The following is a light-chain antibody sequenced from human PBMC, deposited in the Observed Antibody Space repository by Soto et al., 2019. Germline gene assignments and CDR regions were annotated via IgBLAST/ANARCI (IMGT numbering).Light chain of an antibody. CDR2: EVS. CDR1: SSDVGGYTY. Sequence: QSVLTQPASVSASPGQSITISCTGTSSDVGGYTYVSWYQQHPGKAPKLMIFEVSNRPSGVSHRFSGSRSGNTASLTISGLQAEDEADYYCSSYTTSSALVFGTGTKVTVL. J-gene: IGLJ1*01. V-gene: IGLV2-14*01. CDR3: SSYTTSSALV.